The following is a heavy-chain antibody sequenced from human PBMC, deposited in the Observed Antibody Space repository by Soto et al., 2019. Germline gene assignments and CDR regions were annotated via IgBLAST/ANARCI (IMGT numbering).Heavy chain of an antibody. CDR1: DGSISNFY. CDR2: ISSSGNT. Sequence: SETLSLTCTVSDGSISNFYWSWIRQPPGKGLEWIGYISSSGNTNYNPSLKSRVSISVDTSKNQFSLNLTSVTAADTGVYYCARAPMVLTRSYFDSWCQGTPVTVSS. V-gene: IGHV4-59*01. J-gene: IGHJ4*02. D-gene: IGHD3-22*01. CDR3: ARAPMVLTRSYFDS.